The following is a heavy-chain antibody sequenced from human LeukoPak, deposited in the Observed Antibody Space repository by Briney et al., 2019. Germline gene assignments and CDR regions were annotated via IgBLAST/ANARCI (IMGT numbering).Heavy chain of an antibody. CDR2: IYYSGST. Sequence: SETLSLTCTVSGGSISSYYWSWIRQPPGKGLEWIGYIYYSGSTNYNPSLKSRVTISVDTSKNQFSLKLSSVTAADTAVYYCARVGRNCSSTGCYRPCYYGMDVWGQGTTVTVSS. CDR3: ARVGRNCSSTGCYRPCYYGMDV. V-gene: IGHV4-59*01. J-gene: IGHJ6*02. CDR1: GGSISSYY. D-gene: IGHD2-2*01.